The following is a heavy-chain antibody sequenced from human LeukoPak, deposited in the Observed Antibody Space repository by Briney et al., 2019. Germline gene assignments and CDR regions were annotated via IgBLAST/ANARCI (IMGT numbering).Heavy chain of an antibody. Sequence: SETLSLTCAVYGGSFSGYYWSWIRQPPGKGLEWIGYIYYSGSTNYNPSLKSRVTISVDTSKNQFSLKLSSVTAADTAVYYCARDEYNWFDPWGQGTLVTVSS. CDR1: GGSFSGYY. J-gene: IGHJ5*02. CDR2: IYYSGST. V-gene: IGHV4-59*01. CDR3: ARDEYNWFDP.